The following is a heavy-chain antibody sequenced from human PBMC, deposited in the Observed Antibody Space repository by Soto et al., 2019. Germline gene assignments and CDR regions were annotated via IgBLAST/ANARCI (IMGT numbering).Heavy chain of an antibody. CDR3: ARFRALRFYGMDV. J-gene: IGHJ6*02. CDR1: GGSIRSYC. Sequence: ASETLSLTCTVSGGSIRSYCLTWIRQPPGEGLEWIGCICNSGTTNYNPSLKSRVTISVDTYKNQFSLQLSSVTAADTAVYYCARFRALRFYGMDVWGQGTTVTVSS. CDR2: ICNSGTT. V-gene: IGHV4-59*01. D-gene: IGHD3-3*01.